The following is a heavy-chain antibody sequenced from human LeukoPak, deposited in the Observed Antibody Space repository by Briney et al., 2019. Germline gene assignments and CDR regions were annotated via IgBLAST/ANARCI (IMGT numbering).Heavy chain of an antibody. Sequence: GGSLRLSCAASGLTFSSYAMSWVRQAPGKGLEWVSAISGSGGSTYYADSVKGRFTISRDNSKNTLYLQMNSLRAEDTAVYYCAKGRGKPSDAFDIWGQGTMVTVPS. CDR2: ISGSGGST. D-gene: IGHD3-16*01. CDR3: AKGRGKPSDAFDI. V-gene: IGHV3-23*01. CDR1: GLTFSSYA. J-gene: IGHJ3*02.